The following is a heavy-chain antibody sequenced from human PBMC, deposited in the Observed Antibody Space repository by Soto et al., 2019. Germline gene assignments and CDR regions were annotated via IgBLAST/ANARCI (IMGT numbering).Heavy chain of an antibody. V-gene: IGHV6-1*01. J-gene: IGHJ4*02. CDR2: TYYRSKWYY. Sequence: SQTLSLTCAISGDSVSSNSGTWNWIRQSPSRGLEWLGRTYYRSKWYYEYAVSVKGRITINPDTSKNHFSLQLNSVTPGDTAVYYCARDPGFKKFDCWGQGTLVTVSS. CDR1: GDSVSSNSGT. CDR3: ARDPGFKKFDC.